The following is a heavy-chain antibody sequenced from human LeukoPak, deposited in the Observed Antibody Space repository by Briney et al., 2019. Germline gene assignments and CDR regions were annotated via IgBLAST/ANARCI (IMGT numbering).Heavy chain of an antibody. J-gene: IGHJ3*02. Sequence: GGSLRLSCAASGFTFSSYSMNWVRQAPGKGLEWVSSISGTTRYIYYADSVKGRFTIFRDNAKNSLFLQMNSLRAEDTAVYYCARDLYGDYSFDIWGQGTMVTVSS. D-gene: IGHD4-17*01. CDR2: ISGTTRYI. CDR3: ARDLYGDYSFDI. V-gene: IGHV3-21*01. CDR1: GFTFSSYS.